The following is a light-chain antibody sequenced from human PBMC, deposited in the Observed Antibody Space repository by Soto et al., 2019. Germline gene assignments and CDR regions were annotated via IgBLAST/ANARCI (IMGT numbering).Light chain of an antibody. Sequence: QSVLTQPPSASGTPGQRVTISCSGSSSNIGTNTVNWYLQLPGTAPKLLMYNNNQRPSGVPERFSGSKSGTSASLAIGGLQSEDEPDYYCAAWDDSLDGFYVFGSGTKVTVL. CDR2: NNN. CDR1: SSNIGTNT. CDR3: AAWDDSLDGFYV. V-gene: IGLV1-44*01. J-gene: IGLJ1*01.